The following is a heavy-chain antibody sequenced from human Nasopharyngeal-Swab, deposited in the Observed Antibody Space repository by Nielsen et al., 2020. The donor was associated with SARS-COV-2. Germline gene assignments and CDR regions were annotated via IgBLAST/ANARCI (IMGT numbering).Heavy chain of an antibody. J-gene: IGHJ3*01. CDR3: AKGLAANDAFDV. D-gene: IGHD6-13*01. CDR1: GFTFSSSG. V-gene: IGHV3-30*18. CDR2: ISYDGSNE. Sequence: GESLKISCAASGFTFSSSGMDWVRQAPGKGLEWVAVISYDGSNEYYGDSVKRRFTISRDNSKNTLYLQMNSLRVDDTAVYYCAKGLAANDAFDVWGQGTMVTVSS.